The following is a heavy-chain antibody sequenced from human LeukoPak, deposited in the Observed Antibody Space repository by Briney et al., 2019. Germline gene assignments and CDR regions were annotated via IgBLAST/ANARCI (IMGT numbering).Heavy chain of an antibody. CDR1: GFTVSNNY. D-gene: IGHD3-10*01. Sequence: PGGSLRLSCAASGFTVSNNYMSWVRQAPGKGLEWVSLIYRDGNTNYADSVKGRFTISRDNAKNTLYLQMNSLRAEDTAVYYCARDGGDDAFDIWGQGTMVTVSS. V-gene: IGHV3-53*01. J-gene: IGHJ3*02. CDR2: IYRDGNT. CDR3: ARDGGDDAFDI.